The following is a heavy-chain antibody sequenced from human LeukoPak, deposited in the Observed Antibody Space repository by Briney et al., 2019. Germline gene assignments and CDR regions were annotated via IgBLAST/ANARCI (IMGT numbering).Heavy chain of an antibody. D-gene: IGHD3-10*01. CDR1: GFTFSSYS. J-gene: IGHJ4*02. CDR2: ISSSSSTI. CDR3: ARDFGDPIDY. Sequence: GGSLRLSCAASGFTFSSYSMNWVRQAPGKGLEWVSYISSSSSTIYYAGSVKGRFTISRDNAKNSLYLQMNSLRAEDSAVYYCARDFGDPIDYWGQGTLVTVSS. V-gene: IGHV3-48*01.